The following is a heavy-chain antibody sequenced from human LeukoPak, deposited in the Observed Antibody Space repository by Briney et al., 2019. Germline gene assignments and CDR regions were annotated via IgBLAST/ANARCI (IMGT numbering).Heavy chain of an antibody. J-gene: IGHJ6*03. V-gene: IGHV1-8*02. Sequence: ASVKVSCKASGGTFSSYAISWVRQATGQGLEWMGWMNPNSGHTAHAQKFQGRVTMTRNSAITTAYMELSSLGSEDTAVYYCARSYYYYMDVWGQGATVTISS. CDR3: ARSYYYYMDV. CDR2: MNPNSGHT. CDR1: GGTFSSYA.